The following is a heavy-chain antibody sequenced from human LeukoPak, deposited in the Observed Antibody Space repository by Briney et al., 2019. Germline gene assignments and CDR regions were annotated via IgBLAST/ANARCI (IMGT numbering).Heavy chain of an antibody. D-gene: IGHD2-2*01. J-gene: IGHJ4*02. CDR2: ISSSSSYI. CDR3: ARGRLRGYIVVVPAAPRFDY. Sequence: PGGSLRLSCAASEFTFSSYSMNWVRQAPGKGLEWVSSISSSSSYIYYADSVKGRFTISRDNAKNSLYLQMNSLRAEDTAVYYCARGRLRGYIVVVPAAPRFDYWGQGTLVTVSS. CDR1: EFTFSSYS. V-gene: IGHV3-21*01.